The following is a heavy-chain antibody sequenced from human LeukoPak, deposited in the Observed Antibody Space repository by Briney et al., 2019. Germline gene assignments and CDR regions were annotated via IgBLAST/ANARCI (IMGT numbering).Heavy chain of an antibody. V-gene: IGHV4-34*01. Sequence: SETLSLTCAVYGGSFSGYYWSWIRQPPGKGLEWIGEINHSGSTNCNPSLKSRVTISVDTSKNQFSLKLSSVTAADTAVYYCARDRKIKSPARRGFDYWGQGTLVTVSS. J-gene: IGHJ4*02. D-gene: IGHD6-6*01. CDR3: ARDRKIKSPARRGFDY. CDR2: INHSGST. CDR1: GGSFSGYY.